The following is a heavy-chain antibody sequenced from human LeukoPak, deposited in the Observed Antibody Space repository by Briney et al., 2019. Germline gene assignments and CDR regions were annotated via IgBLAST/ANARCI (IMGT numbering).Heavy chain of an antibody. CDR3: ARENSELMAFDI. J-gene: IGHJ3*02. Sequence: PSQTLSLTCTVSGGSISSGGYYWSWIRQPPGKGLEWIGYIYHSGSTYYNPSLKSRVTISVDRSKNQFSLKLSSVTAADTAVYYCARENSELMAFDIWGQGTMVTVSS. CDR2: IYHSGST. V-gene: IGHV4-30-2*01. D-gene: IGHD1-26*01. CDR1: GGSISSGGYY.